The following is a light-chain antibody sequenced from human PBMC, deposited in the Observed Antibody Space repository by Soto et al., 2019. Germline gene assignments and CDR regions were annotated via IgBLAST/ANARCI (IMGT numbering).Light chain of an antibody. CDR2: GAS. V-gene: IGKV3-20*01. CDR3: HQFGCPPHT. Sequence: EIVLTQSPVTLSLSAGEGATLSCRASQYVSSSYFAWYQHQPGQPPRLLTYGASNRATGIPDRFRVSGFGTDFILSISRVEPEYSAVYYCHQFGCPPHTFGQGTKLEI. J-gene: IGKJ2*01. CDR1: QYVSSSY.